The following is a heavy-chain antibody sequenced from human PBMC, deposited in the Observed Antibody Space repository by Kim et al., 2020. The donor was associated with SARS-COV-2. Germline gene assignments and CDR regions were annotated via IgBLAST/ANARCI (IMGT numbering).Heavy chain of an antibody. CDR1: GFTFSSYA. CDR2: ISYDGSNK. D-gene: IGHD6-13*01. CDR3: ARDPLPGIAAAGTTGYYYMDV. Sequence: GGSLRLSCAASGFTFSSYAMHWVRQAPGKGLEWVAVISYDGSNKYYADSVKGRFTISRDNSKNTLYLQMNSLRAEDTAVYYCARDPLPGIAAAGTTGYYYMDVWGKGTTVTVSS. J-gene: IGHJ6*03. V-gene: IGHV3-30-3*01.